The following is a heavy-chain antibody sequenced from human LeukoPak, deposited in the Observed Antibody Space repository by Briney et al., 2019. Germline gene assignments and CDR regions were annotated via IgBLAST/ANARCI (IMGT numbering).Heavy chain of an antibody. CDR1: GFTFSSYS. CDR3: ARDASADILTGYYLRKNPPPTY. V-gene: IGHV3-21*01. D-gene: IGHD3-9*01. J-gene: IGHJ4*02. Sequence: GGSLRLSCAASGFTFSSYSMNWVRQAPGKGLEWVSFISSSSSYIYYADSVKGRFTISRDNAKNSLYLQMNSLRAEDTAVYYCARDASADILTGYYLRKNPPPTYWGQGTLATVSS. CDR2: ISSSSSYI.